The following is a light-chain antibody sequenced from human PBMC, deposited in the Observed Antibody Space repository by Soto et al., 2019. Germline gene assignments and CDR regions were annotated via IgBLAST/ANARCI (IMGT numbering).Light chain of an antibody. CDR2: DVS. J-gene: IGLJ3*02. Sequence: QSVLTQPASVSGSPGQSITISCTGTSSDIGAFNFVSWYQRHPGRPPKLLIHDVSHRPSGISNRFSVTKSGNTASLTIYGLQPEDEAEYFCTSFTSRVTLLFGGGTKLTVL. V-gene: IGLV2-14*03. CDR3: TSFTSRVTLL. CDR1: SSDIGAFNF.